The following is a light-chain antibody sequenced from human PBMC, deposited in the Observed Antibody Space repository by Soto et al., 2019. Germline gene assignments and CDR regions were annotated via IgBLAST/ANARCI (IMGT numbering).Light chain of an antibody. J-gene: IGLJ2*01. CDR2: YDD. CDR3: AVWDDSLKGVV. V-gene: IGLV1-36*01. CDR1: SSNVGNNA. Sequence: QSVLTQPPSVSEAPRQRVTISCSGSSSNVGNNAVNWYQQLPGKAPKLLIYYDDLLPSGVSDRFSGSKSGTSASLAISGRQSEDEADYYCAVWDDSLKGVVFGGGTKLTVL.